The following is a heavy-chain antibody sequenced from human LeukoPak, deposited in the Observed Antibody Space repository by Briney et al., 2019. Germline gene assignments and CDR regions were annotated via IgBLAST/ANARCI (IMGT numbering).Heavy chain of an antibody. CDR2: IYYSGST. V-gene: IGHV4-59*01. D-gene: IGHD6-25*01. Sequence: SETLSLTCTVSGGSISNYYWSWIRQPPGKGLEWIGYIYYSGSTNYNPSLKSRVTISLDTSKNHFSLKLSSVTAADTAIYYCARVAGAFDIWGRGTMVTVSS. J-gene: IGHJ3*02. CDR1: GGSISNYY. CDR3: ARVAGAFDI.